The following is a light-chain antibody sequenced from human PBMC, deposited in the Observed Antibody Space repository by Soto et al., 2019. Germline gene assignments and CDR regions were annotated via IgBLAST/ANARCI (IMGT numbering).Light chain of an antibody. Sequence: EIVMTQSPATLSVSPGERATLSCRASQSISSNLAWYQQKPGQAPRLLIYGASTRATGIPARFSGSGSGTEFTHTISSLQSEDCAVYYCQQYDNWLRTFGQGTKVES. CDR3: QQYDNWLRT. J-gene: IGKJ1*01. V-gene: IGKV3-15*01. CDR2: GAS. CDR1: QSISSN.